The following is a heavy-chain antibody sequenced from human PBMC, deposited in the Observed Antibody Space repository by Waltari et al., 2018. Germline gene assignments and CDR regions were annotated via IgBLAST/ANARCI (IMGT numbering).Heavy chain of an antibody. V-gene: IGHV4-39*01. Sequence: QLQLQESGPGLVKPSETLSLTCTVSGGSISSSSYYWGWIRQPPGKGLEWIGSIYYSGSTYYNPSLKSRVTISVDTSKNQFSLKLSSVTAADTAVYYCVKVVVTNWFDPWGQGTLVTVSS. CDR1: GGSISSSSYY. CDR3: VKVVVTNWFDP. CDR2: IYYSGST. J-gene: IGHJ5*02. D-gene: IGHD2-15*01.